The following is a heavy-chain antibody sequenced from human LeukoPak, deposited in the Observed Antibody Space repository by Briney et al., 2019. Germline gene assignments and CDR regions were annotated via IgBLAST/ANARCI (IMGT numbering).Heavy chain of an antibody. Sequence: SETLSLTCAVYGGSFSGCYWSWIRQPPGKGLEWIGEINHSGSTNYNPSLKCRVTISVDTSKNQFSLKLSSVTAADTAVYYCARGFPLNYGSGSYSDWGQGTLVTVSS. CDR3: ARGFPLNYGSGSYSD. V-gene: IGHV4-34*01. D-gene: IGHD3-10*01. CDR2: INHSGST. CDR1: GGSFSGCY. J-gene: IGHJ4*02.